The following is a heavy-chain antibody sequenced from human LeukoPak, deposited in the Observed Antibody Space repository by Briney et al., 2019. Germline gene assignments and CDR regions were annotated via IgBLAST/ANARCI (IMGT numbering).Heavy chain of an antibody. V-gene: IGHV3-48*04. J-gene: IGHJ4*02. CDR2: ISSSSSTI. Sequence: GGSLRLSCAASGFTFSSYSMNWVRQAPGKGLEWVSYISSSSSTIYYADSVKGRFTISRDNAKNSLYLQMNSLRAEDTAVYYCASQSSSWYVLFDYWGQGTLVTVSS. D-gene: IGHD6-13*01. CDR1: GFTFSSYS. CDR3: ASQSSSWYVLFDY.